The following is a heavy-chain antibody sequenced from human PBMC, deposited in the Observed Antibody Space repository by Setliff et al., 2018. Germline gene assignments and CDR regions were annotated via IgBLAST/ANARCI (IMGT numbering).Heavy chain of an antibody. V-gene: IGHV3-23*01. J-gene: IGHJ4*02. CDR2: VSVSGDNT. D-gene: IGHD3-3*01. CDR1: GLTFSSYD. Sequence: GGSLRLSCAASGLTFSSYDMNWVRQAPGEGLEWVSTVSVSGDNTYYTDSVKGRFTTSRDNSKNTVSLQISSLRAEDTAIYFCAGQGPIFGSGLIPGFDQWGQGTMVTVSS. CDR3: AGQGPIFGSGLIPGFDQ.